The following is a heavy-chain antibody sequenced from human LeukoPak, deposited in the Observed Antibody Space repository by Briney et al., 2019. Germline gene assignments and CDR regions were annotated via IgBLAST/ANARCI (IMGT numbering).Heavy chain of an antibody. V-gene: IGHV3-21*06. D-gene: IGHD1-14*01. CDR1: GLTFSTSG. CDR2: IGPTGSDR. Sequence: KTGGSLRLSCTASGLTFSTSGFNWVRQAPGKGLEWVASIGPTGSDRYHADSIKGRFTIPRDNANNFLYLQMNSLRAEDTAVYYCATETNGRHYDYWGQGTLLTVSS. CDR3: ATETNGRHYDY. J-gene: IGHJ4*02.